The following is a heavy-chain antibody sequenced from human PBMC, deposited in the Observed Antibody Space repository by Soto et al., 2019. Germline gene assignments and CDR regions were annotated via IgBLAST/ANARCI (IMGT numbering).Heavy chain of an antibody. J-gene: IGHJ4*02. Sequence: EVQLVESGGGLVKPGGSLRLSCAASGFTLSSYSMNWVRQAPGKGLEWVSSISSSSSYIYYADSVKGRFTISRDNAKNSLYLKMNSLRAEDTAVYYCARDWVGEGTFDYWGQGTLVTVSS. D-gene: IGHD1-1*01. CDR2: ISSSSSYI. CDR3: ARDWVGEGTFDY. V-gene: IGHV3-21*01. CDR1: GFTLSSYS.